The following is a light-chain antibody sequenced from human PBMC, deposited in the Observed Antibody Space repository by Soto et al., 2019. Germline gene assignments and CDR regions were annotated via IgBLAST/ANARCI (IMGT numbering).Light chain of an antibody. CDR3: QQYGTSPWT. V-gene: IGKV3-20*01. J-gene: IGKJ1*01. Sequence: EIVLTQSPGTLSLAPGERSALSCRTSSSISSSFLAWYQQRTGQAPRLVMYAASNRATGIPDRFSGSGSGTDFTLTISRLEPEDSAVYFCQQYGTSPWTFGRGTKLEV. CDR2: AAS. CDR1: SSISSSF.